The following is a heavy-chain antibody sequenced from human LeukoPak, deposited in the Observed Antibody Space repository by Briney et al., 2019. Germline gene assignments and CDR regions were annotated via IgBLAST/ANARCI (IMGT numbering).Heavy chain of an antibody. CDR1: GGSFSGYY. J-gene: IGHJ6*02. CDR2: INHSGST. D-gene: IGHD6-13*01. CDR3: ASGIAAAGTYGMDV. Sequence: SETLSLTCAVYGGSFSGYYWSWIRQPPGKGLEWIGEINHSGSTNYNPSLKSRVTISVDTSKNQFSLKLSSVTAADTAVYYCASGIAAAGTYGMDVWGQGTTVTVSS. V-gene: IGHV4-34*01.